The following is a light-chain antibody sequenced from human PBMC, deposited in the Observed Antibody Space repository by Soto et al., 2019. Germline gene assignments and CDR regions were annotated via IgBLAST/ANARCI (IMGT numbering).Light chain of an antibody. J-gene: IGLJ1*01. V-gene: IGLV2-14*01. CDR2: EVS. CDR1: SSDIGGYNY. Sequence: QSVLTQPASVSGSPGQSITISCAGTSSDIGGYNYVSWYQQHPGKAPKLMIYEVSNRPSGVSNRFSGSKSGNTASLTISGLQAEDEADYYCCSYSDTNTYVFGSGTKVTVL. CDR3: CSYSDTNTYV.